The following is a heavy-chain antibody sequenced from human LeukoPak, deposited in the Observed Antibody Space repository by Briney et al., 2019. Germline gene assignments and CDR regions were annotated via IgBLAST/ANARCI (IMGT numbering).Heavy chain of an antibody. D-gene: IGHD3-3*01. CDR2: VYYSGSS. CDR3: ARVKVLRFLEWFLDF. Sequence: SETLSLTCTVSGGSVSSDEYYWSWVRQHPGKGLEWIGYVYYSGSSYYIPSPESRVTMSVEVSKNQFSLELRSVTAAGTAVYYCARVKVLRFLEWFLDFWGQGALVTVSS. V-gene: IGHV4-31*03. CDR1: GGSVSSDEYY. J-gene: IGHJ4*02.